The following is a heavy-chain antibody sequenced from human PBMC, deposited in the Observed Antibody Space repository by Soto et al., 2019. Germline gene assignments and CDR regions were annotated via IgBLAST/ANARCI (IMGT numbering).Heavy chain of an antibody. J-gene: IGHJ4*02. CDR3: AKGGWSAAFDC. V-gene: IGHV3-23*01. Sequence: EVQLLESGGDLIQPGGSLRLSCAASGFTFASYAMTWVRQAPGKGLEWVSTISGSGSSTYYADSVKGRFIISRDNSKNTLYLQMNSLRVEDTAIFYCAKGGWSAAFDCWGLGTLVTVSS. CDR1: GFTFASYA. CDR2: ISGSGSST. D-gene: IGHD2-15*01.